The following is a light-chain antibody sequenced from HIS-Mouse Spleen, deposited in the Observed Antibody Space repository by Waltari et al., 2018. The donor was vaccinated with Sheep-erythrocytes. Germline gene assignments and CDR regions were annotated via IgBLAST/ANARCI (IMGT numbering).Light chain of an antibody. CDR1: SSHVGGYNY. Sequence: QSALTQPPSASGSPGQSVTIPCTRTSSHVGGYNYVSWYQQHPGKAPKLMIYEVSKRPSGVPDRFSGSKSGNTASLTVSGLQAEDEADYYCCSYAGSYTWVFGGGTKLTVL. J-gene: IGLJ3*02. CDR3: CSYAGSYTWV. CDR2: EVS. V-gene: IGLV2-8*01.